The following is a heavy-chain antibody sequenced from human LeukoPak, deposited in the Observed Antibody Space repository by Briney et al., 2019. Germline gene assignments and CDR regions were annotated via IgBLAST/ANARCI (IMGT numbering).Heavy chain of an antibody. CDR1: GGSIDITNY. CDR2: VAHDGTT. V-gene: IGHV4-4*02. D-gene: IGHD1-26*01. J-gene: IGHJ4*02. CDR3: TREDRPYCPFAY. Sequence: SGTLSLTCGVSGGSIDITNYWSWVRQAPGKGLEWIGEVAHDGTTNYNPSLRSRVAMSFDRANNQFSLSLTSVTAADTAVYYCTREDRPYCPFAYWGQGVLVTVSS.